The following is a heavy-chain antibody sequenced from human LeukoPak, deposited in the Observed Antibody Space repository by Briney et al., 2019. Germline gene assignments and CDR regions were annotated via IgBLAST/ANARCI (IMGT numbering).Heavy chain of an antibody. CDR1: GFTFDDYA. CDR2: ISWNSGSI. V-gene: IGHV3-9*01. CDR3: AKDTDYYGSGSSSYFDY. D-gene: IGHD3-10*01. J-gene: IGHJ4*02. Sequence: GGSLILSCAASGFTFDDYAMHWVRQAPGKGLEWVSGISWNSGSISYADSVKGRFTISRDNAKNSLYLQMNSLRAEDTALYYCAKDTDYYGSGSSSYFDYWGQGTLVTVSS.